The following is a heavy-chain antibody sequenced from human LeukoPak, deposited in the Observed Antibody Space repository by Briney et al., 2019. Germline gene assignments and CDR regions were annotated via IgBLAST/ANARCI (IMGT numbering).Heavy chain of an antibody. CDR3: ARDPELLNWFDP. D-gene: IGHD1-26*01. Sequence: ASVKVSCKASGYTFTGYYMHWVRQAPGQGLEWMGWINPNSGGTNYAQKFQGRVTMTRDTSISTAYMELSRLRSDDTAVYYCARDPELLNWFDPWGQGTLVTVSS. V-gene: IGHV1-2*02. CDR1: GYTFTGYY. J-gene: IGHJ5*02. CDR2: INPNSGGT.